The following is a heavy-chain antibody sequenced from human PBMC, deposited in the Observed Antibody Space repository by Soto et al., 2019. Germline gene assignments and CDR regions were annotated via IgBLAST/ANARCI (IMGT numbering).Heavy chain of an antibody. D-gene: IGHD2-21*02. CDR1: GYTFTSYG. CDR3: AREKAYCGGDCSPPFDY. CDR2: ISAYNGNT. V-gene: IGHV1-18*01. Sequence: QVQLVQSGAEVKKPGASVKVSCKASGYTFTSYGISWVRQAPGQGLEWMGWISAYNGNTNYAQKLQGRVTMTTDTATSTAYMELRSLRSDDTAVYYCAREKAYCGGDCSPPFDYWGQGTLVTVSS. J-gene: IGHJ4*02.